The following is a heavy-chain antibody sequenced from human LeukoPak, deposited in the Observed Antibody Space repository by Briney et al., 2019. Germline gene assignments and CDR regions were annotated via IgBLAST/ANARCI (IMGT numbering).Heavy chain of an antibody. CDR1: GFTFSSHW. V-gene: IGHV3-30*18. CDR2: ISDDGRRK. CDR3: AKRPSDYGDYVSYFDY. J-gene: IGHJ4*02. D-gene: IGHD4-17*01. Sequence: GGSLRLSCAASGFTFSSHWMSWVRQAPGKGLEWVGVISDDGRRKDYADSVKGRFTIARDNSKDTLYLQMNSLRAEDTAVYYCAKRPSDYGDYVSYFDYWGQGTLVTVSS.